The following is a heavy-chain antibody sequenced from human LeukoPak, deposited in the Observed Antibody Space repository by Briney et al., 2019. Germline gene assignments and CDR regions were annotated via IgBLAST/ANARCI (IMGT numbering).Heavy chain of an antibody. J-gene: IGHJ6*03. CDR3: ASGDCSSTSCLYYYYYYMDV. V-gene: IGHV3-23*01. CDR1: GFSFSNYA. Sequence: GGSLRLSCAGSGFSFSNYAMSWVRQAPGKGLEWVSIISGSGGRTYYADSVKGRFTISRDNSKNTLYLQMNSLRAEDTAVYYCASGDCSSTSCLYYYYYYMDVWGKGTTVTVSS. D-gene: IGHD2-2*01. CDR2: ISGSGGRT.